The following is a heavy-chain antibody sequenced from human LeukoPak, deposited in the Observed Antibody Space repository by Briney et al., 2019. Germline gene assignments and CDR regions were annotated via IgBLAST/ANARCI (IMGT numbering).Heavy chain of an antibody. CDR1: GASISDYY. CDR2: IDTSGST. Sequence: SETLSLTCIVSGASISDYYWSWIRQPAGKGLEWIGRIDTSGSTNYKPSLKSRLTMSVDTSKRQFSLRLTSVTAADTAVYYCARVSWFGTAAIDYWGQGTLVTVSS. V-gene: IGHV4-4*07. D-gene: IGHD3-10*01. J-gene: IGHJ4*02. CDR3: ARVSWFGTAAIDY.